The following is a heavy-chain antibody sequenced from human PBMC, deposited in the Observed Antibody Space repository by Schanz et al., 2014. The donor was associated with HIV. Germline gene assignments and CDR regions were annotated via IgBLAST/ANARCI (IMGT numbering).Heavy chain of an antibody. CDR1: EFPFSHNA. CDR2: ISGSDGDT. V-gene: IGHV3-23*01. D-gene: IGHD6-19*01. CDR3: AKDGPGIAVAGTGYFDY. Sequence: EALLLESGGGLVQPGGSLRLSCRGSEFPFSHNAMTWVRQAPGKGLDWVSTISGSDGDTYYADSVKGRFTISRDNSKNTLYLQMSSLRVEDTAVYFCAKDGPGIAVAGTGYFDYWGQGTLVTVSS. J-gene: IGHJ4*02.